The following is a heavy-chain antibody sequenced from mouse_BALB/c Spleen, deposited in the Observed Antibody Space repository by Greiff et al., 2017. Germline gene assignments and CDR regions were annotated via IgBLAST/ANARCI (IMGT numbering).Heavy chain of an antibody. V-gene: IGHV1-5*01. CDR1: GYTFTSYW. Sequence: VHVKQSGTVLARPGASVKMSCKASGYTFTSYWMHWVKQRPGQGLEWIGAIYPGNSDTSYNQKFKGKAKLTAVTSTSTAYMELSSLTNEDSAVYYCTRPITTVVGRDAMDYWGQGTSVTVSS. CDR2: IYPGNSDT. CDR3: TRPITTVVGRDAMDY. D-gene: IGHD1-1*01. J-gene: IGHJ4*01.